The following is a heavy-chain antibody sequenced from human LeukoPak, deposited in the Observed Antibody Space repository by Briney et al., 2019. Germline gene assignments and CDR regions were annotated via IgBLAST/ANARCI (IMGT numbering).Heavy chain of an antibody. CDR2: IYYSGST. Sequence: PSQTLSLTCTVSGGSISSGGYYWSWIRQHPGKGLEWIGYIYYSGSTYYNPSLKSRVTISVDTSKNQFPLKLSSVTAADTAVYYCARSGSKRYYFDYWGQGTLVTVSS. J-gene: IGHJ4*02. D-gene: IGHD3-22*01. CDR3: ARSGSKRYYFDY. V-gene: IGHV4-31*03. CDR1: GGSISSGGYY.